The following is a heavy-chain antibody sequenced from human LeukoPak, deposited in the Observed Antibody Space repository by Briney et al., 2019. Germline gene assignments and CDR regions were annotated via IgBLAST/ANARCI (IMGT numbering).Heavy chain of an antibody. J-gene: IGHJ4*02. CDR1: DGSISSSNW. Sequence: SETLSLTCAVSDGSISSSNWWSWVRQPPGKGLEWIGEIYHSGSTNYNPSLKSRVTISVDKSKNQFSLKLSSVTAADTAVYYCATLPRLRGSYVDYWGQGTLVTVSS. CDR3: ATLPRLRGSYVDY. V-gene: IGHV4-4*02. D-gene: IGHD3-16*01. CDR2: IYHSGST.